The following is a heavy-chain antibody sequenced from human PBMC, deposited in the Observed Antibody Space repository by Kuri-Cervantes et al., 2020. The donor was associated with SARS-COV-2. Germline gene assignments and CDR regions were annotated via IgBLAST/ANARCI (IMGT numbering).Heavy chain of an antibody. CDR1: GFTFNTYS. CDR2: FKSKAAGGTI. J-gene: IGHJ4*02. CDR3: ATGSTSGWYRRDFDF. D-gene: IGHD6-19*01. Sequence: GESLKISCAASGFTFNTYSMDWVRQAPGKGLEWIGRFKSKAAGGTIVYAAPVQGRFTISRDDSRNTLYLQMNSLKTEDTAVYYCATGSTSGWYRRDFDFWGPGTLVTVSS. V-gene: IGHV3-15*01.